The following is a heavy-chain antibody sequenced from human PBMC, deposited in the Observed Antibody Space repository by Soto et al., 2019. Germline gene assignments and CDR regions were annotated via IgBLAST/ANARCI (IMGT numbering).Heavy chain of an antibody. D-gene: IGHD3-10*01. Sequence: ASVKVSCKASGCTFTSYGISWVRQAPGQGLEWMGWISAYNGNTNYAQKLQGRVTMTTDTSTSTAYMELRSLRSDDTAVYYCAREREYYYGSGSYGKDAFDIWGQGTMVTVSS. CDR3: AREREYYYGSGSYGKDAFDI. J-gene: IGHJ3*02. CDR2: ISAYNGNT. CDR1: GCTFTSYG. V-gene: IGHV1-18*01.